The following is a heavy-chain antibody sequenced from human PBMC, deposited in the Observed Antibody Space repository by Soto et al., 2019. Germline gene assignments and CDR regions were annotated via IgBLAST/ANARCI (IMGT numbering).Heavy chain of an antibody. CDR3: ARDNTGTTVNMDV. D-gene: IGHD1-7*01. V-gene: IGHV3-66*01. Sequence: EVQLVESGGGLVQPGGSLRLSCAASGFTVSSNSMNWVRQAPGKGLEWVSIIYSDGSAYYADSVKGRFTISRDNSKNMVYLQMNSLRAEDTAVYYCARDNTGTTVNMDVWGKGTTVTVSS. CDR1: GFTVSSNS. J-gene: IGHJ6*03. CDR2: IYSDGSA.